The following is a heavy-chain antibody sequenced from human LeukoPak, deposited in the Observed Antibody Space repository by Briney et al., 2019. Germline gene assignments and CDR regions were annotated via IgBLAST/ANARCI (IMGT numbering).Heavy chain of an antibody. CDR2: IYSGGSS. V-gene: IGHV3-66*01. J-gene: IGHJ4*02. CDR3: ARGMGGYGGYDY. D-gene: IGHD5-12*01. Sequence: PGGSLRLSCAASGFTFSSYSMNWVRQAPGKGLEWVSVIYSGGSSYYADSVKGRFTISRDNSKNTVYLQMNSLRVEDTAVYYCARGMGGYGGYDYWGQGTLVTVSS. CDR1: GFTFSSYS.